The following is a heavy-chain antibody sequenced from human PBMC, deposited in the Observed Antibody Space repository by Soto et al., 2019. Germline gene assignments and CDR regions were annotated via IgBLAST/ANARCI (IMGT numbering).Heavy chain of an antibody. CDR1: GFTFSDYY. CDR3: AIDPPLVGL. J-gene: IGHJ4*02. V-gene: IGHV3-11*01. CDR2: ITISGSNT. D-gene: IGHD3-10*01. Sequence: QVQLVESGGGLVKPGGSLRLTCAASGFTFSDYYMSWIRQAPGKGLEWVSYITISGSNTYYSDSLKCRLTNSRDNAKNSLYLQMNSLRAEDTAVYYCAIDPPLVGLWGQGTLVTVSS.